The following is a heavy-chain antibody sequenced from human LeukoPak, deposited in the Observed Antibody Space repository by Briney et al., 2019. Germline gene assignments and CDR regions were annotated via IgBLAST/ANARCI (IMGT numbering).Heavy chain of an antibody. CDR1: GGTFSSYA. Sequence: SVKVSCKASGGTFSSYAISWVRQAPGQGLGWMGGIIPIFGTANYAQKFQGRVTITADESTSTAYMELSSLRSEDTAVYYCSGGDYYDSSGYYRSYYYYYGMDVWGQGTTVTVSS. D-gene: IGHD3-22*01. V-gene: IGHV1-69*13. CDR3: SGGDYYDSSGYYRSYYYYYGMDV. J-gene: IGHJ6*02. CDR2: IIPIFGTA.